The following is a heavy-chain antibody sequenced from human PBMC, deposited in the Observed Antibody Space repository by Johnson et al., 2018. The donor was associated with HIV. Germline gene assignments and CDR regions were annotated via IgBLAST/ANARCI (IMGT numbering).Heavy chain of an antibody. CDR3: AREIIFRGAFDI. Sequence: QVQLVESGGGVVQPGGSLRLSCAASGFTFSTYGMHWVRQAPGKGLEWVSFIRYDGTNKYYADSGKGRFTISRDNAKNSLYLQMNSLRAEDTAVYYCAREIIFRGAFDIWGQGTMVTVSS. J-gene: IGHJ3*02. V-gene: IGHV3-30*02. CDR2: IRYDGTNK. CDR1: GFTFSTYG. D-gene: IGHD3-10*01.